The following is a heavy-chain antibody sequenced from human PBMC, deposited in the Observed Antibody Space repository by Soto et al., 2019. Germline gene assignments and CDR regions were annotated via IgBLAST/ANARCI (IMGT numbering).Heavy chain of an antibody. CDR1: GYIFTDYN. J-gene: IGHJ4*02. Sequence: ASVKVSCKASGYIFTDYNLHWVRQAPGQSLEWVGWINTGNGNTKYSAKFQARVTISRDTSANTAYMELHNLRSEDTAVYFCARITRYVEGLPGGMDSWGQGTLVTVSS. CDR2: INTGNGNT. D-gene: IGHD3-9*01. CDR3: ARITRYVEGLPGGMDS. V-gene: IGHV1-3*04.